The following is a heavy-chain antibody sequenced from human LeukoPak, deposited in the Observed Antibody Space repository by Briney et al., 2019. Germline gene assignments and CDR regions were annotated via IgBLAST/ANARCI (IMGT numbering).Heavy chain of an antibody. D-gene: IGHD1-26*01. CDR1: GFTFSSYA. Sequence: PGGSLRLSCAASGFTFSSYAMHWVRQAPGKGLEWVAVISYDGSNKYYADSVKGRFTISRDNSKNTLYLQMNSLRAEDTAVYYCARPAVAGGIVGATSLDYWGQGTLVTASS. CDR2: ISYDGSNK. CDR3: ARPAVAGGIVGATSLDY. J-gene: IGHJ4*02. V-gene: IGHV3-30*04.